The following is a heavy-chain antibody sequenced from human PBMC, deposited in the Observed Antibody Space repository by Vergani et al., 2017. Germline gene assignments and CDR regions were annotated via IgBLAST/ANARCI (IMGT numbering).Heavy chain of an antibody. CDR1: GGSISSSSYY. CDR3: ARLLDGRRGVYFDY. J-gene: IGHJ4*02. V-gene: IGHV4-39*01. CDR2: IYYSGST. D-gene: IGHD1-26*01. Sequence: QLQLQESGPGLVKPSETLSLTCTVSGGSISSSSYYWGWIRQPPGKGLEWIGSIYYSGSTYYNPSLKSRVTISVDTSKNQFSLKLSSVTAADTAVYYCARLLDGRRGVYFDYWGQGTLVTVSS.